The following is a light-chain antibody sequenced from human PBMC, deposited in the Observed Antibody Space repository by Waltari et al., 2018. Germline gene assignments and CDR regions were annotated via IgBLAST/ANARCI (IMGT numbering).Light chain of an antibody. Sequence: DIQMTQSPATLSASVGDRVSITCRASQSSSSWLVWYQQKPGKAPKLLIYQASSLESGVPSRFSGSGSGTEFTLTISSLQPDDFATYYCQQYHSYPVTFGPGTKVAIK. J-gene: IGKJ3*01. CDR1: QSSSSW. CDR2: QAS. V-gene: IGKV1-5*03. CDR3: QQYHSYPVT.